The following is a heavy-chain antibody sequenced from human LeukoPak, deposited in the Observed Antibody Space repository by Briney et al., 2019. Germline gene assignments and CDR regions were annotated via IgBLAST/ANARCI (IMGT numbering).Heavy chain of an antibody. D-gene: IGHD3-10*01. Sequence: GGSLRLSCAASGFTFSDYYMSWLRQAPGKGLEWVSYISSSGSTIYYADSVKGRFTISRDNAKNSLYLQMNSLRAEDTAVYYCARLYGSGRTRGGYFDYWGQGTLVTVSS. J-gene: IGHJ4*02. CDR1: GFTFSDYY. V-gene: IGHV3-11*01. CDR3: ARLYGSGRTRGGYFDY. CDR2: ISSSGSTI.